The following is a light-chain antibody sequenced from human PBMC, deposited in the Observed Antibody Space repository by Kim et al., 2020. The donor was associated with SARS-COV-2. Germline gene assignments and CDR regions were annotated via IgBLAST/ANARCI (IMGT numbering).Light chain of an antibody. Sequence: GQSITISCTGTSSDDRNYNLVSCYQQNPGKAPKLMIYEGFKRPSGVSNRFSGSKSGNTASLTISGLQAEDEADYYCCSYAGSSTFVFGGGTQLTVL. J-gene: IGLJ3*02. CDR3: CSYAGSSTFV. CDR2: EGF. V-gene: IGLV2-23*03. CDR1: SSDDRNYNL.